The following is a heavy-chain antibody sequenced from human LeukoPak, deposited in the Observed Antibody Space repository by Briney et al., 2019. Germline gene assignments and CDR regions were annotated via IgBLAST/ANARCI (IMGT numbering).Heavy chain of an antibody. Sequence: ASVKVSCKASGYTFTDYYIHWVRQAPGQELEWMAWINPNSGGTYYAQNFHGRITLTRDTSISTAYMELSRLRSDDTAIYYCARANALYCSSTSCLFDYWGQGTLVTVSS. J-gene: IGHJ4*02. CDR3: ARANALYCSSTSCLFDY. CDR2: INPNSGGT. V-gene: IGHV1-2*02. D-gene: IGHD2-2*01. CDR1: GYTFTDYY.